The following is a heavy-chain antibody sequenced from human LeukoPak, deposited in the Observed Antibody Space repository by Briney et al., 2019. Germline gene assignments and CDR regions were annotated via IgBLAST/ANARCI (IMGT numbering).Heavy chain of an antibody. Sequence: SETLSLTCTVSGGSISGYYWSWIRQPPGKGLEWIGYIYYTGSTNYNPSLKSRVTISVDTSKNQFSLNLRSVTAADTAVYYCATWYGSGWHAFDVWGQGTMVTVSS. D-gene: IGHD6-19*01. V-gene: IGHV4-59*08. J-gene: IGHJ3*01. CDR3: ATWYGSGWHAFDV. CDR2: IYYTGST. CDR1: GGSISGYY.